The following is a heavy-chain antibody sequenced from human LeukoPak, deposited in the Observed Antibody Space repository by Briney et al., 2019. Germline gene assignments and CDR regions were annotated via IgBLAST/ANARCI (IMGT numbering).Heavy chain of an antibody. D-gene: IGHD5-12*01. J-gene: IGHJ4*02. CDR2: MYHSGST. Sequence: SQTLSLTCSVSGYSINNGGYSWSWIRQPPGKGLEWIGYMYHSGSTYYNPSLKSRVTTSLDRSKNQFSLNLSSVTAADTAVYYCARGGRSYFDYWGQGTLVTVSS. CDR3: ARGGRSYFDY. V-gene: IGHV4-30-2*01. CDR1: GYSINNGGYS.